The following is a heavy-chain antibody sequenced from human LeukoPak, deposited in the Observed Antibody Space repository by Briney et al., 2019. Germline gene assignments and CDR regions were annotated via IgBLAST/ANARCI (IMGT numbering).Heavy chain of an antibody. V-gene: IGHV3-21*01. Sequence: GGSLRLSCAASGFTFSSYSMNWVRQAPGKGLEWVSSISSSSSYIYYADSVKGRFTISRDNAKNSLYLQMNSLRAEDTAVYYCARGMYYYDSSGYLGYWGQGTLVTVSS. CDR3: ARGMYYYDSSGYLGY. J-gene: IGHJ4*02. CDR2: ISSSSSYI. CDR1: GFTFSSYS. D-gene: IGHD3-22*01.